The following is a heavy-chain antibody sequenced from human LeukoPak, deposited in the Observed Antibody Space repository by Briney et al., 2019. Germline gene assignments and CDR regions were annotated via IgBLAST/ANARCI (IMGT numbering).Heavy chain of an antibody. J-gene: IGHJ3*02. D-gene: IGHD3-3*01. V-gene: IGHV4-34*01. Sequence: SETLSLTCAVYGGSFSGYYWSWIRQPPGKGLEWIGEINHSGSTNYNPSLKSRVTISVDTSKNQFSLKLSSVTAADTAVYYCARGRIRFTISGVARDAFDIWGQGTMVTVSS. CDR1: GGSFSGYY. CDR2: INHSGST. CDR3: ARGRIRFTISGVARDAFDI.